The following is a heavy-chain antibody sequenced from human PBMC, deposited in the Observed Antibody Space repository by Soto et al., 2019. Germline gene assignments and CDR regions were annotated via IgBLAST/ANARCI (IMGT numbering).Heavy chain of an antibody. D-gene: IGHD3-22*01. CDR1: GASVSHGY. CDR3: ARSYYDSTGFAVDP. Sequence: QMQLQASGPGLVKPSETLSLTCNVSGASVSHGYWSWIRQPPGKGLEWIGFMYFGGSFNYNPSLTSRATMSVETAKHQCSMKVTSVTASDTAVYYCARSYYDSTGFAVDPWGQGTLVTVSS. J-gene: IGHJ5*02. V-gene: IGHV4-59*02. CDR2: MYFGGSF.